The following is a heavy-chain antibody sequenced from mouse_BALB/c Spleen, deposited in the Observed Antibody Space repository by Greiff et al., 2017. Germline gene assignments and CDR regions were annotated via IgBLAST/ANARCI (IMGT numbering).Heavy chain of an antibody. J-gene: IGHJ4*01. CDR3: ARLGYDYGYAMDY. D-gene: IGHD2-4*01. Sequence: VQLKESGPELVKPGASVKMSCKASGYTFTSYVMHWVKQKPGQGLEWIGYINPYNDGTKYNEKFKGKATLTSDKSSSTAYMELSSLTSEDSAVYFCARLGYDYGYAMDYWGQGTSVTVSS. CDR2: INPYNDGT. CDR1: GYTFTSYV. V-gene: IGHV1-14*01.